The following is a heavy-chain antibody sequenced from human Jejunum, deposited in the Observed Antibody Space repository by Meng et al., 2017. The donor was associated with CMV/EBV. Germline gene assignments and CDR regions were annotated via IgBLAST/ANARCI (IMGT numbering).Heavy chain of an antibody. CDR3: ARDRDDNWGNFDS. CDR1: GCFLNYNTYH. D-gene: IGHD7-27*01. J-gene: IGHJ4*02. Sequence: TVSGCFLNYNTYHWAWIGQPPGKGLKWIGSINYSGRTYNNPSLRSRVSISVDTPNNNFSLKLTSVAAADTAIYYCARDRDDNWGNFDSWGQGSLVTVSS. V-gene: IGHV4-39*02. CDR2: INYSGRT.